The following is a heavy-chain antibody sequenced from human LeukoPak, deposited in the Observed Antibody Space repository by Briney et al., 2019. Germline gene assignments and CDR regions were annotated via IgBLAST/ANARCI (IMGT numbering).Heavy chain of an antibody. Sequence: PSETLSLTCTVSGGSISSYYWSWIRQPPGKGLEWIGYIYYSGSTNYNPSLKSRVTISVDTSKNQFSLKLSSVTAADTAVYYCARGFDILTGVGYDYWGQGTLVTVSS. CDR2: IYYSGST. CDR1: GGSISSYY. CDR3: ARGFDILTGVGYDY. V-gene: IGHV4-59*01. D-gene: IGHD3-9*01. J-gene: IGHJ4*02.